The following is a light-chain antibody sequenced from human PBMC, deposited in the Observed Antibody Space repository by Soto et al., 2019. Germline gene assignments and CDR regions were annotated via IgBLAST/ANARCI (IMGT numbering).Light chain of an antibody. CDR3: QHYLNYPIT. Sequence: DIQVTQSPASVSSSVGDRVTITCRASQDISGWLALYQQKPGKAPKLLIYAASSLQSGVPSRFSGSGSRTDFTLTITHLQSEDFATYYCQHYLNYPITFGQGTRLEIK. CDR2: AAS. CDR1: QDISGW. J-gene: IGKJ5*01. V-gene: IGKV1-12*01.